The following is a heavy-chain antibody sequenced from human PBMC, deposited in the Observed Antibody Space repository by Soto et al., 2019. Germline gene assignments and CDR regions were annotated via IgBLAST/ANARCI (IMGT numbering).Heavy chain of an antibody. CDR2: IYPGDSET. J-gene: IGHJ6*02. V-gene: IGHV5-51*01. D-gene: IGHD4-17*01. Sequence: PVESLHISCKGSGYSFTTYWIGWVRQMPGNGLEWMGIIYPGDSETKYSPSFQGQVTISADKSISTVYLQWSSLKASDTAIYYCTKVQQRAHYRDHFGMDVWGQGTKVTVSS. CDR3: TKVQQRAHYRDHFGMDV. CDR1: GYSFTTYW.